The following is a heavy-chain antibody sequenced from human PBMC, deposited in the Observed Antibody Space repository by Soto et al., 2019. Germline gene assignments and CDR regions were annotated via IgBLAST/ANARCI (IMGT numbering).Heavy chain of an antibody. Sequence: QLQLQESGPGLVKPSETLSLTCTASGGSISSSSYYWGWIRQPPGKGLEWIGSIYYSGSTYYNPSLKSRVTISVDTSKNQFSLKLSSVTAADTAVYYCARVGYDFWSDYYHYYYMDVWGKGTTVTVSS. CDR3: ARVGYDFWSDYYHYYYMDV. CDR1: GGSISSSSYY. D-gene: IGHD3-3*01. V-gene: IGHV4-39*01. J-gene: IGHJ6*03. CDR2: IYYSGST.